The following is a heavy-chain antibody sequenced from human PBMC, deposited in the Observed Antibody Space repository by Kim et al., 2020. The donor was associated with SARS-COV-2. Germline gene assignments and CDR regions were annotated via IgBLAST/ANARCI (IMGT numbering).Heavy chain of an antibody. CDR2: TYYRSKWYN. CDR1: GDSVSSNSAA. CDR3: ARDPIAAAGRSHYYYGMDV. D-gene: IGHD6-13*01. J-gene: IGHJ6*02. V-gene: IGHV6-1*01. Sequence: SQTLSLTCAISGDSVSSNSAAWNWIRQSPSRGLEWLGRTYYRSKWYNDYAVSVKSRITINPDTSKNQFSLQLNSVTPEDTAVYYCARDPIAAAGRSHYYYGMDVWGQGTTVTVSS.